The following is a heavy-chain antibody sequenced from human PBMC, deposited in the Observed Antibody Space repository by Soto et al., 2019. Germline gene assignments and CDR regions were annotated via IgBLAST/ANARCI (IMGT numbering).Heavy chain of an antibody. J-gene: IGHJ3*01. Sequence: QVQLQESGPGLVKPSQTLSLTCSLSFGSISSEGYYWTWIRQHPGRGLEWIGDFYYAGTTSFSPSLKSRLTISIDTSNDHFYLSLTSVTAADTAVYYCARRHDILTGSDSFDVWGRWTMVNVSS. CDR3: ARRHDILTGSDSFDV. CDR2: FYYAGTT. D-gene: IGHD3-9*01. CDR1: FGSISSEGYY. V-gene: IGHV4-31*03.